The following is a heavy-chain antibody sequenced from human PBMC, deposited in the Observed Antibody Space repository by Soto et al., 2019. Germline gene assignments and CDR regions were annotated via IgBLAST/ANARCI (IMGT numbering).Heavy chain of an antibody. CDR2: VSGDNGHT. Sequence: QVQLVQSGAEVKKPGASVKVSCKASGYTFTTHGISWVRQAPGQGLEWMGWVSGDNGHTNYAQSLQGRVTMTTDTATHTANMELRSLRSDDTAVYYWARDLGYCRSGTCYREWFDPWGQGTLVTVSS. V-gene: IGHV1-18*01. CDR1: GYTFTTHG. CDR3: ARDLGYCRSGTCYREWFDP. J-gene: IGHJ5*02. D-gene: IGHD2-15*01.